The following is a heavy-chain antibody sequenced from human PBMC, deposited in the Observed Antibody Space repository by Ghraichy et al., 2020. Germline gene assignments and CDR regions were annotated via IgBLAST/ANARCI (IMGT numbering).Heavy chain of an antibody. D-gene: IGHD1-1*01. Sequence: ASVKVSCKASGYTFTSYGISWVRQAPGQGLEWMGWISAYNGNTNYTQKLQGRVTMTTDTSTSTAYMELRSLRSDDTAVYYCASVQLEPPWVDVWGQGTTVTVSS. V-gene: IGHV1-18*01. J-gene: IGHJ6*02. CDR1: GYTFTSYG. CDR3: ASVQLEPPWVDV. CDR2: ISAYNGNT.